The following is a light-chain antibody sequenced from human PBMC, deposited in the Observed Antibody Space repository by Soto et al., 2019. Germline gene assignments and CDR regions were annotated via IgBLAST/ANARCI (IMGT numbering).Light chain of an antibody. J-gene: IGKJ3*01. V-gene: IGKV1-27*01. CDR3: QKYGS. Sequence: DIQVTQSPSSLSASVGDRVTITCRASQGISNYLAWYQQKPGKVPKLLIYAASTLQSGVPSRFSGSGSGTDFTLTISSLQPEDVATYYCQKYGSFGPGTKVDIK. CDR2: AAS. CDR1: QGISNY.